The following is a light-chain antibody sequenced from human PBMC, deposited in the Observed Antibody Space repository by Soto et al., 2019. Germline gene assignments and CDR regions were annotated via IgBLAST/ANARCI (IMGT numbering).Light chain of an antibody. V-gene: IGLV1-44*01. CDR2: GND. CDR3: AAWDDSLNAFV. CDR1: SSNIGGNT. J-gene: IGLJ1*01. Sequence: QSVLTQPPSASGTPGQRVTISCSGSSSNIGGNTVNWYQQLPGTAPKLLIYGNDQRPSGVPDRFSGSKSATSASLASSGLQSVEEADYYCAAWDDSLNAFVFGTGTKVTVL.